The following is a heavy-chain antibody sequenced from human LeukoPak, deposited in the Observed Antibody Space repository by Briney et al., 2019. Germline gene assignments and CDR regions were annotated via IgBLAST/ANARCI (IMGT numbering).Heavy chain of an antibody. D-gene: IGHD4-17*01. Sequence: PGGSLRLSCAASGFTFSNYNMNWVRQAPGKGLEWVSYISSSSSTIYYADSVKGRFTTSRDNAKNSLYLQMNSLRAEDTAVYYCASLYGEILDYWGQGTLVTVSS. J-gene: IGHJ4*02. CDR2: ISSSSSTI. CDR1: GFTFSNYN. CDR3: ASLYGEILDY. V-gene: IGHV3-48*01.